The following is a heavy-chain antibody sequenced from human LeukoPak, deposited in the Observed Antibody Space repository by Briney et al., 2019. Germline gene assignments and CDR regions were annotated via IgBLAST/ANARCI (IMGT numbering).Heavy chain of an antibody. J-gene: IGHJ4*02. D-gene: IGHD6-19*01. V-gene: IGHV5-51*01. Sequence: NRGESLKISCKGSGYSFANYWIGWVRQMPGKGLEWMGIIYPGDSDTRYSPSFQGQVTISADKSISTAYLQWSSLKASDTAVYYCARREGGWYLDYWGQGTLVTVSS. CDR3: ARREGGWYLDY. CDR1: GYSFANYW. CDR2: IYPGDSDT.